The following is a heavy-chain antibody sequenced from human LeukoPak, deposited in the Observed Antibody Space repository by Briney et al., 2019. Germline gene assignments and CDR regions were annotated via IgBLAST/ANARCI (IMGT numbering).Heavy chain of an antibody. CDR3: ARGRYGWLPFDY. D-gene: IGHD3-16*01. CDR1: GGSFSGYY. V-gene: IGHV4-34*01. CDR2: INHSGST. J-gene: IGHJ4*02. Sequence: KPSETLSLTCGVYGGSFSGYYWNWIRQPPGKGLEWIGEINHSGSTNYNPSLKSRVTISGDTSKNQFTLKLSSVTAADTAVYNCARGRYGWLPFDYWGQGTLVTVSS.